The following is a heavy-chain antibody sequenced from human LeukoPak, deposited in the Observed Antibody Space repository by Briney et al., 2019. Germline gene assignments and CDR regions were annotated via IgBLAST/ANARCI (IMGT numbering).Heavy chain of an antibody. CDR1: GGSISSSGYY. CDR3: GSTYHNPSRKGRVTISQGPSKNQLSLKLRSVTGAGTAVYFCARGVYYYDSRGAFDI. J-gene: IGHJ3*02. Sequence: WETLSLTCTVSGGSISSSGYYWGWIRQAPGKGLEWFGSICYSGRTYYNPSLISRVTISVDSSKNQSSLQLSSVTAADTAVYYCGSTYHNPSRKGRVTISQGPSKNQLSLKLRSVTGAGTAVYFCARGVYYYDSRGAFDIWGQGTMVTVSS. D-gene: IGHD2/OR15-2a*01. V-gene: IGHV4-39*01. CDR2: ICYSGRT.